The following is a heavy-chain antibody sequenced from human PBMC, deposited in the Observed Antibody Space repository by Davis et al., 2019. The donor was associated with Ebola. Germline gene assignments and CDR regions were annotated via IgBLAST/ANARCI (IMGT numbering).Heavy chain of an antibody. CDR1: GFTFSSYA. Sequence: GGSLRLSCAASGFTFSSYAMHWVRQAPGKGLEWVAVISYDGSNKYYADSVKGRFTISRDNFKNTLYLQMNSLRAEDTAVYYCARDSGFVVVPAAPIEYNWFDPWGQGTLVTVSS. CDR2: ISYDGSNK. CDR3: ARDSGFVVVPAAPIEYNWFDP. V-gene: IGHV3-30-3*01. J-gene: IGHJ5*02. D-gene: IGHD2-2*01.